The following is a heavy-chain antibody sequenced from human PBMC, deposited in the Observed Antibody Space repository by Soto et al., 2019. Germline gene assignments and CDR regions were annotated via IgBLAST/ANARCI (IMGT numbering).Heavy chain of an antibody. Sequence: GGSLRLSCAASGFTFSNAWMSWVRQAPGKGLEWVGRIKSKTDGGTTDYAARVKGRFTISRDDSKNTLYLQMNSLKTEDTAVYYCTTDWYYDSSGEENYYYGMDVWGQGTTVTVSS. J-gene: IGHJ6*02. CDR2: IKSKTDGGTT. V-gene: IGHV3-15*01. CDR3: TTDWYYDSSGEENYYYGMDV. D-gene: IGHD3-22*01. CDR1: GFTFSNAW.